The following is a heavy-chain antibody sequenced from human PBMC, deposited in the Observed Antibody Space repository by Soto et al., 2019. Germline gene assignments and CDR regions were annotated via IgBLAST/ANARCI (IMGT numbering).Heavy chain of an antibody. V-gene: IGHV4-4*07. J-gene: IGHJ5*02. Sequence: SETLSLTCTVSGGSISSYYWSWIRQPAGKGLEWIGRIYTSGSTNYNPSLKSRVTMSVDTSKNQFSLKLSSVTAADTAVYYCAVDSSSRAWGGWFDPWGQGTLVTVSS. CDR3: AVDSSSRAWGGWFDP. CDR2: IYTSGST. CDR1: GGSISSYY. D-gene: IGHD6-13*01.